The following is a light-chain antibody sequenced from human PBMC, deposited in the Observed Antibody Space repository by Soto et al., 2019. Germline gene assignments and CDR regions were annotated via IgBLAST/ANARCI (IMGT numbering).Light chain of an antibody. CDR2: EVS. V-gene: IGLV2-14*01. CDR1: SSDVGGYNY. CDR3: SLYVSSNTYV. Sequence: QSALTQPASVSGSPGQSITISCTGTSSDVGGYNYVSWYQQHPGKAPKVMIYEVSNRPSGVSNRFSGSKSGNTASLTISGLQAEDEADYYCSLYVSSNTYVFGAGTKLTVL. J-gene: IGLJ1*01.